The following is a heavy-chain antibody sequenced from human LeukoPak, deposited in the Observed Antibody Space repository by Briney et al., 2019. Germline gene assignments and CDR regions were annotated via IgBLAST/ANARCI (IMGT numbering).Heavy chain of an antibody. CDR3: ARGPWGPHIWYFAL. CDR1: GGSITSYY. D-gene: IGHD7-27*01. CDR2: IYYSGIT. V-gene: IGHV4-59*01. Sequence: SETLSLTCTVSGGSITSYYWSWIRQPPGKGLEWIGYIYYSGITNYNPSLKSRVTISVDTSKNQFSLKLSSVTAADTAVYYCARGPWGPHIWYFALWGRGTLVTVSS. J-gene: IGHJ2*01.